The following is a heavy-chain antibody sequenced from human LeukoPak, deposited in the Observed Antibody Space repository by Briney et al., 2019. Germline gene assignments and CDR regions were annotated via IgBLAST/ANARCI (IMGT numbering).Heavy chain of an antibody. CDR2: INPSGGST. Sequence: GASVKVSCKASGYTFTSYYMHWVRQAPGQGLEWMGIINPSGGSTSYAQKFQGRVTMTRDTSTSTVYMELSSLRSEDTAMYYCARTTYYYDSSGYYGDWGQGTLVTVSS. CDR1: GYTFTSYY. CDR3: ARTTYYYDSSGYYGD. J-gene: IGHJ4*02. V-gene: IGHV1-46*01. D-gene: IGHD3-22*01.